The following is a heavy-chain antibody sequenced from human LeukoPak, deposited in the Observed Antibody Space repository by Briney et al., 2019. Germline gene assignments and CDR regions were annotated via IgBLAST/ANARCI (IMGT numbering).Heavy chain of an antibody. CDR1: GGTFSSYA. CDR2: IIPILGSA. Sequence: GASVKVSCKASGGTFSSYAISWVRQAPGQGLEWMGWIIPILGSANYAQSFQGRVTMTADESTSTAYMELSSLRSEDTAVYYCARVEDYYDSSGYYSHPRYYYGMDVWGQGTTVTVSS. V-gene: IGHV1-69*11. D-gene: IGHD3-22*01. CDR3: ARVEDYYDSSGYYSHPRYYYGMDV. J-gene: IGHJ6*02.